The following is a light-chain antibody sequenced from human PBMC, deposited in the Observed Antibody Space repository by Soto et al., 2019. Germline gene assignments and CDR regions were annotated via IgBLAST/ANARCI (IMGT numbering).Light chain of an antibody. J-gene: IGKJ2*01. Sequence: DIQMTQSPSTLAASVGDTVTMTCRSSSKWLAWYQKKPGKPPKLLIYDVSNLERGVTPRCSGITSGAESTLTITGLQPDDLGTYYCQRTTDFTFGQGTKVEIK. CDR2: DVS. CDR3: QRTTDFT. V-gene: IGKV1-5*01. CDR1: SSSKW.